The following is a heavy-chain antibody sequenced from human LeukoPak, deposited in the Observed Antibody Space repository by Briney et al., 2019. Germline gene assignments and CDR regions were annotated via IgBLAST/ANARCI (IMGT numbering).Heavy chain of an antibody. CDR2: IIPIFGTA. Sequence: SVKLSCKASGGTFSSYAISWVRQAPGQGLEWMGGIIPIFGTANYAQKFQGRVTITADESTSTAYMQLSSLRSEERAVYYCARVRSFGSGSYYSYYFEYWGQGTLVTASS. V-gene: IGHV1-69*01. CDR1: GGTFSSYA. CDR3: ARVRSFGSGSYYSYYFEY. D-gene: IGHD3-10*01. J-gene: IGHJ4*02.